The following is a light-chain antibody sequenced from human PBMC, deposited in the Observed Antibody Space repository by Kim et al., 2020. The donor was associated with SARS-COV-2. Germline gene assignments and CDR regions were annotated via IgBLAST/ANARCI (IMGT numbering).Light chain of an antibody. J-gene: IGKJ2*01. V-gene: IGKV1-5*01. CDR2: DVS. Sequence: GDRVTITCRASQSVSDYLAWYQQKPGKAPKLLIYDVSNLQNGVPSRFSGSGSGTEFTLTISSLQPDDFATYYCQQYKGYPYTFGQGTKLEI. CDR1: QSVSDY. CDR3: QQYKGYPYT.